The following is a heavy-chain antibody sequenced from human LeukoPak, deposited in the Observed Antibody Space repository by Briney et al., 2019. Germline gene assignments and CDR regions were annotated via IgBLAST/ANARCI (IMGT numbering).Heavy chain of an antibody. CDR2: IKQDGSEE. CDR1: GFTFSSFA. D-gene: IGHD3-16*01. CDR3: ARVDYDYVWGRPGLYYFDY. V-gene: IGHV3-7*01. Sequence: PGGSLRLSCAASGFTFSSFAMSWVRQAPGKGLEWVANIKQDGSEEYYVDSVKGRFTISRDNAKNSLFLQMNSLRAEDTAVYYCARVDYDYVWGRPGLYYFDYWGQGTLVTVSS. J-gene: IGHJ4*02.